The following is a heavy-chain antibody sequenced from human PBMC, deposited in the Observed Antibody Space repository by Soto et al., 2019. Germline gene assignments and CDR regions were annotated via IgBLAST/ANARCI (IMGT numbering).Heavy chain of an antibody. D-gene: IGHD6-19*01. V-gene: IGHV4-4*02. J-gene: IGHJ6*02. CDR1: GGSISSSNW. CDR3: ARARALYSSGWSDDYYYYYGMDV. CDR2: IYHSGST. Sequence: PSETLSLTCAVSGGSISSSNWWSWVRQPPGKELEWIGEIYHSGSTNYNPSLKSRVTISVDKSKNQFSLKLSSVTAADTAVYYCARARALYSSGWSDDYYYYYGMDVWGQGTTVTVSS.